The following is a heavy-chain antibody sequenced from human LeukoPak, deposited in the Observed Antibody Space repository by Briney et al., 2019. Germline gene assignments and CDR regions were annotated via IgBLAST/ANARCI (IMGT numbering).Heavy chain of an antibody. V-gene: IGHV4-34*01. J-gene: IGHJ4*02. CDR3: AAGTRGRVDY. Sequence: PSETLSLTCAVYGGSFSGYYWSWIRQPPGKGLEWIGEINHSGSTNYNPSLKSRVTISVDTSKNQFSLKLSSVTAADTAVYYCAAGTRGRVDYWGQGTLVTVSS. D-gene: IGHD3-16*01. CDR2: INHSGST. CDR1: GGSFSGYY.